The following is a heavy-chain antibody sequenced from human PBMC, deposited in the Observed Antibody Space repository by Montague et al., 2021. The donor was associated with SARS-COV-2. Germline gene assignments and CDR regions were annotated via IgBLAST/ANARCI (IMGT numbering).Heavy chain of an antibody. V-gene: IGHV4-59*01. D-gene: IGHD4-23*01. Sequence: SETLSLTCTVSGGSISSYYWTWIRQPPGKGLGSIGYIYHNGSTKYSPSLKSRVTISVDTSKNQFSLKQSSVSVADTAVYYCARGGGNSADYYNYTMDVWGQGTTVTVFS. CDR1: GGSISSYY. CDR2: IYHNGST. CDR3: ARGGGNSADYYNYTMDV. J-gene: IGHJ6*02.